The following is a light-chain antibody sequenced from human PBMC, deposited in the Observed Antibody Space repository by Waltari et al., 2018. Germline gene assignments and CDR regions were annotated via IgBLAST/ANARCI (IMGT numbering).Light chain of an antibody. CDR2: AAS. Sequence: ETVMTQSPATLSVSPGDRATLSCRASQSVGTIVAWYQQKPGQAPRLLIYAASTRASDIPTRFSGSGSGTEFTFTITGLQSEDFALYFCQQYDKWPPFSFGQGTNLELK. J-gene: IGKJ2*03. CDR1: QSVGTI. V-gene: IGKV3-15*01. CDR3: QQYDKWPPFS.